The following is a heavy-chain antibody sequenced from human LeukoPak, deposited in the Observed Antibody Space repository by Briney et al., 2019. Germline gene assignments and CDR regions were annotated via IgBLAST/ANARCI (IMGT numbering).Heavy chain of an antibody. CDR3: ARSAVAGTGDNWFDP. J-gene: IGHJ5*02. CDR2: INPNSGGT. CDR1: GYTFTGYY. V-gene: IGHV1-2*04. D-gene: IGHD6-19*01. Sequence: ASVMVSCKASGYTFTGYYMHWVRQAPGQGLEWMGWINPNSGGTNYAQKFQGWVTMTRDTSISTAYMELSRLRSDDTAVYYCARSAVAGTGDNWFDPWGQGTLVTVSS.